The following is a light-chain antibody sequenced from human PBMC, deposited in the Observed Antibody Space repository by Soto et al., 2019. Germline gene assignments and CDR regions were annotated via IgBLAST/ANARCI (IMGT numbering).Light chain of an antibody. CDR3: QQYNSYSRT. CDR1: QSISSW. Sequence: DIQMPQSPSTLSASVGDRVTITCRASQSISSWLAWYQQKPGKAPTLLIYKASSLESGVPSRFSGSGSGTEFTLTISSLQPDDFATYYCQQYNSYSRTFGQGTKVEIK. CDR2: KAS. V-gene: IGKV1-5*03. J-gene: IGKJ1*01.